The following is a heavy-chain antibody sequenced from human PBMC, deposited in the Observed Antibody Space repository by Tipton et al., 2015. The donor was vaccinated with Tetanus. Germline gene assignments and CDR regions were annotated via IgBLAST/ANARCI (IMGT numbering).Heavy chain of an antibody. V-gene: IGHV4-61*08. D-gene: IGHD2-2*01. J-gene: IGHJ4*02. CDR2: VSSSGAT. CDR1: GGSLRGGDHY. Sequence: TLSLTCTVSGGSLRGGDHYWSWIRQPPGKGLEWLAYVSSSGATNSNYYLKSRITISRDTAKNQFSLKLSSVTAADTAIYYCAREVPAAGHFDSFGQGTLVTVSS. CDR3: AREVPAAGHFDS.